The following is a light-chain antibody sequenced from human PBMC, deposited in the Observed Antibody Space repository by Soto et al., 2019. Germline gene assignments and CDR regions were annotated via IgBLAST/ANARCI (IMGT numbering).Light chain of an antibody. V-gene: IGKV3-20*01. CDR3: QQYGSSPPNT. CDR1: QSVSSSY. J-gene: IGKJ2*01. Sequence: EIVLTQSPGTLSLSPGERATLSCRASQSVSSSYLAWYQQKPGQAPRLLIYGASSMATGIPDRFSGSGSGTDFTLTFSRLEPEDFAVYYCQQYGSSPPNTFGQGTKLEIK. CDR2: GAS.